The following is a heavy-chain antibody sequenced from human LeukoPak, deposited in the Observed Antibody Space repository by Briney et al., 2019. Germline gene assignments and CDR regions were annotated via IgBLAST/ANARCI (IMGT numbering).Heavy chain of an antibody. CDR2: IRYDGSNK. CDR3: AKVDSYCGGDCYHY. J-gene: IGHJ4*02. CDR1: GFTFSSCG. D-gene: IGHD2-21*01. V-gene: IGHV3-30*02. Sequence: GGSLRLSCAASGFTFSSCGMHWVRQAPGKGLEWVAFIRYDGSNKYYADSVKGRFTISRDNSKNTLYLQMNSLRAEDTAVYYCAKVDSYCGGDCYHYWGQGTLVTVSS.